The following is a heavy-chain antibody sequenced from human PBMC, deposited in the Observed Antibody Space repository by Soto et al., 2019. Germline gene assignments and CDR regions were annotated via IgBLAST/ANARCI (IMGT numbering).Heavy chain of an antibody. CDR2: IHFSGSAI. V-gene: IGHV3-48*04. J-gene: IGHJ1*01. Sequence: EVQLVVSGGGLVQPGGSLRLSCATSGFTFNSYSMNWVRQAPGKGLEWLSYIHFSGSAIYYADSVKGRFTISRDNGKNYGYLQMDSLRAEDTAMYYCARAECTSCFGFQHWGQGILVTVSS. CDR1: GFTFNSYS. CDR3: ARAECTSCFGFQH. D-gene: IGHD2-2*01.